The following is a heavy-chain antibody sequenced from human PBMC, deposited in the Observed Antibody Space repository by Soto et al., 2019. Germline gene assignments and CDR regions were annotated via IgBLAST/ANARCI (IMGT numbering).Heavy chain of an antibody. D-gene: IGHD3-22*01. CDR2: ISSYGGST. CDR3: ARDPVSSGYYYFDY. Sequence: EVQLVESGGGLVQPGGSLRLSCAASGFTFSSYAMHWVRQAPGKGLEYVSAISSYGGSTYYANSVKGRFTISRDNSKNTLYPQMGSLRAEDMAVYYCARDPVSSGYYYFDYWGQGTLVTVSS. CDR1: GFTFSSYA. V-gene: IGHV3-64*01. J-gene: IGHJ4*02.